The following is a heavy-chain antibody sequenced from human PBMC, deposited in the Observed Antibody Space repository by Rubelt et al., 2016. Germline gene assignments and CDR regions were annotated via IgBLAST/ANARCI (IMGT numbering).Heavy chain of an antibody. CDR1: GFSLSTSGMC. J-gene: IGHJ4*02. Sequence: QVTLRESGPALVTPTQTLTLTCTFSGFSLSTSGMCVSWIRPPPGKALEWLALIAWDDDKYYSTSLRTRLTISKDTSKNQVVLTMTDMDPVDTATYYCARTQTETEPDYWGQGTLVTVSS. CDR2: IAWDDDK. CDR3: ARTQTETEPDY. D-gene: IGHD1-1*01. V-gene: IGHV2-70*01.